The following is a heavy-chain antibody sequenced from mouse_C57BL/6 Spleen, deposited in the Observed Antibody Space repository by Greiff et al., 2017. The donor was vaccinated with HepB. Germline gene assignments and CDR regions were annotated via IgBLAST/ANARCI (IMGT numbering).Heavy chain of an antibody. V-gene: IGHV5-16*01. CDR1: GFTFSDYY. CDR3: VKDQDDGRDLWYFDA. Sequence: EVKLMESAGGLVQPGSSMKLSCTASGFTFSDYYMAWVRQVPEKGLEWVANINYDGSSTYYLDSLKSRFIISRDNAKNILYLQMSSLKSEDTATYYCVKDQDDGRDLWYFDAWGTGTT. CDR2: INYDGSST. D-gene: IGHD1-1*01. J-gene: IGHJ1*03.